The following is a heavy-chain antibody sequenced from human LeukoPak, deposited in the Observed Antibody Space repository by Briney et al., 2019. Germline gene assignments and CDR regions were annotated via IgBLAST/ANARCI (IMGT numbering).Heavy chain of an antibody. J-gene: IGHJ4*02. D-gene: IGHD5-18*01. CDR1: GYTFTGYY. CDR3: ARGVDTAMVTFLSSY. CDR2: INPNSGGT. Sequence: GASVKVSCKASGYTFTGYYMHWVRQAPGQGLEWMGWINPNSGGTNYAQKFQGRVTMTRDTSISTAYMELSRLRSDDTAVYYCARGVDTAMVTFLSSYWGQGTLVTVSS. V-gene: IGHV1-2*02.